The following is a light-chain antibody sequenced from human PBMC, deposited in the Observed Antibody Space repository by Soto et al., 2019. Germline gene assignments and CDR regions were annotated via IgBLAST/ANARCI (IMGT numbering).Light chain of an antibody. CDR2: AAS. V-gene: IGKV1-8*01. J-gene: IGKJ1*01. Sequence: AIRMTQSPSSFSASTGDRVTITCRASQGISRYLAWYQQKPGKAPKLLIYAASTLQSGVPSRFSGSGSVTDFTLTISCLQSEDLATYYCQQYYSYPRAFGQGTKVDIK. CDR1: QGISRY. CDR3: QQYYSYPRA.